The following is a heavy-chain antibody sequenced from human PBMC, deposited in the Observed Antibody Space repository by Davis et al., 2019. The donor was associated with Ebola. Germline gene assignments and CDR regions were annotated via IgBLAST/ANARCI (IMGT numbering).Heavy chain of an antibody. CDR3: ARGKYSSSYNWFDP. Sequence: GGSLRLSCAASGFTFSSYAMSWVRQAPGKGLEWVSSISSSSSYIYYADSVKGRFTISRDNAKNSLYLQMNSLRAEDTAVYYCARGKYSSSYNWFDPWGQGTLVTVSS. D-gene: IGHD6-6*01. V-gene: IGHV3-21*04. CDR1: GFTFSSYA. CDR2: ISSSSSYI. J-gene: IGHJ5*02.